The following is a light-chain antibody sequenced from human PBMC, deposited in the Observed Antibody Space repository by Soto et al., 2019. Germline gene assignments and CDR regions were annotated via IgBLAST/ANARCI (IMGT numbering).Light chain of an antibody. Sequence: IVLTQSPGTLSLSPGERATLSCRASQSFSSTYLAWYQQKPGQAPRLLIYGASSRVTGIPDRFSGSGSRTEFTITIRRLEPEDFAVYYCQHYGSSRTFGQGTKVEIK. V-gene: IGKV3-20*01. CDR3: QHYGSSRT. CDR2: GAS. CDR1: QSFSSTY. J-gene: IGKJ1*01.